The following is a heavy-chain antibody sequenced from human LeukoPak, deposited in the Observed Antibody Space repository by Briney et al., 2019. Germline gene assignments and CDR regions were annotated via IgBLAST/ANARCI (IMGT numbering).Heavy chain of an antibody. V-gene: IGHV3-30*04. J-gene: IGHJ1*01. Sequence: GGSLRLSCAASGFTFSRYAVHWVRQAPGKGLEWVAIISYDGSSKYYADSVKGRFTISRDNSKNTLYLQMNSLRAEDTALYYCARSYSSSWYDSYLQHWGQGTLVIVSS. CDR1: GFTFSRYA. D-gene: IGHD6-13*01. CDR2: ISYDGSSK. CDR3: ARSYSSSWYDSYLQH.